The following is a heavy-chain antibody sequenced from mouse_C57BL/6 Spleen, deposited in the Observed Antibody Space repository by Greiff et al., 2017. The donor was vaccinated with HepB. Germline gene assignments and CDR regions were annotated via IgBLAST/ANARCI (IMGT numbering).Heavy chain of an antibody. J-gene: IGHJ4*01. Sequence: VKLQQPGAELVRPGTSVKLSCKASGYTFTSYWMHWVKQRPGQGLEWIGVIDPSDSYTNYNQKFKGKATLTVDTSSSTAYMQLSSLTSEDSAVYYCARRRDSSGYGAMDYWGQGTSVTVSS. CDR2: IDPSDSYT. V-gene: IGHV1-59*01. D-gene: IGHD3-2*02. CDR1: GYTFTSYW. CDR3: ARRRDSSGYGAMDY.